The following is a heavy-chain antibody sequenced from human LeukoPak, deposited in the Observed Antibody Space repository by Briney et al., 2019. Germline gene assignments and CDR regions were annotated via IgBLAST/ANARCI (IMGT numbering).Heavy chain of an antibody. J-gene: IGHJ3*02. CDR1: GGSISSSSYY. Sequence: SETLSLTCTVSGGSISSSSYYWGWIRQPPGKGLEWIGSIYYSGSTYYNPSLKSRVTISVDTSKNQFSLKLSSVTATDTAVYYCATTPKYSSGWYAFDIWGQGTMVTVSS. D-gene: IGHD6-19*01. V-gene: IGHV4-39*01. CDR2: IYYSGST. CDR3: ATTPKYSSGWYAFDI.